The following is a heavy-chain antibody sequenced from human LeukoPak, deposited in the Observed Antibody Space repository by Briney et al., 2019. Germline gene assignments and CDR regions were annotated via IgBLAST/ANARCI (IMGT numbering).Heavy chain of an antibody. CDR3: ARGVITIFGVGYYFDY. CDR2: IGTAGDT. D-gene: IGHD3-3*01. Sequence: GGSLRLSCAASGFTFNSYDMHWVRQAPGEGLEWVSSIGTAGDTHYPDSVKGRFTISRENAKNSFYLQMNTLGAGDTAVYYCARGVITIFGVGYYFDYWGQGTLVTVSS. CDR1: GFTFNSYD. V-gene: IGHV3-13*01. J-gene: IGHJ4*02.